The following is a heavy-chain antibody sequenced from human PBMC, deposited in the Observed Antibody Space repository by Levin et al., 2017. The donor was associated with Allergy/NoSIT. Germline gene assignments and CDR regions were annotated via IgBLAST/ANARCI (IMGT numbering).Heavy chain of an antibody. D-gene: IGHD6-13*01. J-gene: IGHJ1*01. V-gene: IGHV3-23*01. Sequence: QTGGSLRLSCATSGFTSGYFAMSWVRQSPGKGLEWVSSIVGSGSATYYTDSVRGRFTISRDDSKNTVYLQMNNLSADDTALYYCAKMEQQLVQGTFQEWGQGTLVTVS. CDR3: AKMEQQLVQGTFQE. CDR1: GFTSGYFA. CDR2: IVGSGSAT.